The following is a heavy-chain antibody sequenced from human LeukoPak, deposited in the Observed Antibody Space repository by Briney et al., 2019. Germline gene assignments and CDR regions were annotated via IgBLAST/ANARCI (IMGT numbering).Heavy chain of an antibody. CDR2: ISSSSSYI. D-gene: IGHD6-19*01. J-gene: IGHJ4*02. V-gene: IGHV3-21*01. CDR3: ARAQGIAVAGTVY. Sequence: GGSLRLSCAASGFTFSSYSMNWVRQAPGKGLEWVSSISSSSSYIYYADSVKGRFTISRDNAKNSLYLQMNSLRAEDTAVYYCARAQGIAVAGTVYWGQGTLVTLSS. CDR1: GFTFSSYS.